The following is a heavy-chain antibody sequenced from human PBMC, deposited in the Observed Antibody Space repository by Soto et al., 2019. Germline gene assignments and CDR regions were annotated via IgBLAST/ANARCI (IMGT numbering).Heavy chain of an antibody. V-gene: IGHV1-69*04. CDR1: GGTFSSYT. Sequence: GASVKVSCKASGGTFSSYTISWVRQAPGQGLEWMGRIIPILGIANYAQKFQGRVTITADKSTSTAYMELSSLRSEDTAVYYCARDSGMDYGDLPDYWGQGTLVTVSS. CDR2: IIPILGIA. D-gene: IGHD4-17*01. J-gene: IGHJ4*02. CDR3: ARDSGMDYGDLPDY.